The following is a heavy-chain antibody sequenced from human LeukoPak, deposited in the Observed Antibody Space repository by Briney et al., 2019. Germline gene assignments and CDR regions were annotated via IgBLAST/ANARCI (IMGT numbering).Heavy chain of an antibody. Sequence: ASVKVSCKASGYTFTRYGISWVRQAPGQGLEWMGWISAYNGNTNYTQKLQGRVTMTTDTSTSTAYMELRSLRSDDTAVYYCARGSPPRRNYDSRGYYSYYFDYWGQGTLVTVSS. CDR2: ISAYNGNT. V-gene: IGHV1-18*01. J-gene: IGHJ4*02. CDR3: ARGSPPRRNYDSRGYYSYYFDY. CDR1: GYTFTRYG. D-gene: IGHD3-22*01.